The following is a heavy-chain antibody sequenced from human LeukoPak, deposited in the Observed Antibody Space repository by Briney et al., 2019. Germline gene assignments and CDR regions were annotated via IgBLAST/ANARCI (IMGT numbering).Heavy chain of an antibody. V-gene: IGHV3-23*03. J-gene: IGHJ4*02. Sequence: GGSLRLSCAASGVTFSSYAMSWVRQAPGKGLEWVSLMYSHGLTSYGDSVRGRFTISRDTSKNTLHLQMNSLRAEDTAIYYCVRDIGSYPPEKWGQGTLVTVSS. CDR1: GVTFSSYA. CDR3: VRDIGSYPPEK. CDR2: MYSHGLT. D-gene: IGHD1-26*01.